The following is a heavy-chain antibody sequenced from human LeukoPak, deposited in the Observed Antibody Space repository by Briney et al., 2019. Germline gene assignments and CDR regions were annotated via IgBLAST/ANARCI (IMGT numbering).Heavy chain of an antibody. J-gene: IGHJ5*02. CDR1: GGSFSGYY. CDR2: INHSGST. Sequence: PSETLSLTCAVYGGSFSGYYWSWICQPPGKGLEWIGEINHSGSTNYNPSLKSRVTISVDTSKNQFSLKLSSVTAADTAVYYCARDFWSGRNWFDPWGQGTLVTVSS. V-gene: IGHV4-34*01. CDR3: ARDFWSGRNWFDP. D-gene: IGHD3-3*01.